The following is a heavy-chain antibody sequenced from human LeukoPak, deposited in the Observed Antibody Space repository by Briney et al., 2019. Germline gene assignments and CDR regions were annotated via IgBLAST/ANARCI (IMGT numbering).Heavy chain of an antibody. D-gene: IGHD1-26*01. Sequence: PSETLSLTCTVSGGPNSSYYWSWLPQPPGEGLEWIGYIYYSGSPNHNPSLKSRVTISVDTSKNQFSLKLSSVTAADTAVDYCAAVNRSSGSYNRLDHWGQGTLVTVSS. J-gene: IGHJ4*02. CDR1: GGPNSSYY. CDR3: AAVNRSSGSYNRLDH. V-gene: IGHV4-59*01. CDR2: IYYSGSP.